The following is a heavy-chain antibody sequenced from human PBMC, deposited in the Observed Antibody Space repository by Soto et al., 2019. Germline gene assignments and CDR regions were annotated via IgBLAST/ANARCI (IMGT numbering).Heavy chain of an antibody. CDR1: GGSINSNNYY. CDR2: IYYDGST. CDR3: AKVVVAATRHTDFDS. J-gene: IGHJ4*02. Sequence: SETLSLTFTVSGGSINSNNYYWAWIRQPPGKGLAWIASIYYDGSTYYNPSLKSRVTISIDTSKNQFSLRLRSVTAADTAIYYCAKVVVAATRHTDFDSWGQGTLVTVSS. D-gene: IGHD2-15*01. V-gene: IGHV4-39*01.